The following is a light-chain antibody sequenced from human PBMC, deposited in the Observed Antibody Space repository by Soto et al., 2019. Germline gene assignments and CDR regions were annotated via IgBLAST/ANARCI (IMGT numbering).Light chain of an antibody. Sequence: QSVLTQPPSASGSPGQSVTISCTGTSSDVGKYDYVSWFQHHPGKAPKLIIYEVSKRPSGVPDRFSGSKSGSTASLTVSGLQTEDEADYYCSSFTSAYTFVFGSGTKLTVL. CDR1: SSDVGKYDY. CDR3: SSFTSAYTFV. V-gene: IGLV2-8*01. J-gene: IGLJ1*01. CDR2: EVS.